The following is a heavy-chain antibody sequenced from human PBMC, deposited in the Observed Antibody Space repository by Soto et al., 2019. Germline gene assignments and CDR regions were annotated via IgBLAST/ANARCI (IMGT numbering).Heavy chain of an antibody. V-gene: IGHV4-39*01. CDR2: IYDSWST. Sequence: QLQLQESGPGLVKPSETLSLTCTVSGGSISSSSYYWGWFRPPPGKGLEWIGSIYDSWSTYYNPSLRSRVSISIDTSKNQFSLKLSSVTAAHTAVYYCARHPKFDCSSNSCYTDYSGQGALVTVFS. CDR3: ARHPKFDCSSNSCYTDY. J-gene: IGHJ4*02. CDR1: GGSISSSSYY. D-gene: IGHD2-2*01.